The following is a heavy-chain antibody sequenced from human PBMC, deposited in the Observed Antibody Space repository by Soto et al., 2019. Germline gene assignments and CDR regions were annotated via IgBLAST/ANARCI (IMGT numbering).Heavy chain of an antibody. CDR3: ARSSLVPAAIEYY. CDR1: GYTFTSYG. Sequence: ASVKVSFKASGYTFTSYGITWVRQAPGQGLEWMGWISGYNGNTNYAQKLQGRVTVTTDTSTSTAYLELRSLRSDDTAVYYCARSSLVPAAIEYYWGPGTLVTVSS. D-gene: IGHD2-2*02. CDR2: ISGYNGNT. J-gene: IGHJ4*02. V-gene: IGHV1-18*01.